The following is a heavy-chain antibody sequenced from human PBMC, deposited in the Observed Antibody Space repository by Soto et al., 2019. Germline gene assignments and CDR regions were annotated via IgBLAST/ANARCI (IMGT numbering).Heavy chain of an antibody. J-gene: IGHJ4*02. CDR2: ISGGGDTT. Sequence: EVQLLESGGGLVQPXGSLRLSCAASGFTFNNYAMTWVRQAPXKGLXWVSAISGGGDTTSYADSVKGRFTVSRDGSKNTLYLQMSSLRAEDTALYYCAKGRGGSGSLTPRVDFWGQGTLVTVSS. V-gene: IGHV3-23*01. CDR1: GFTFNNYA. CDR3: AKGRGGSGSLTPRVDF. D-gene: IGHD3-10*01.